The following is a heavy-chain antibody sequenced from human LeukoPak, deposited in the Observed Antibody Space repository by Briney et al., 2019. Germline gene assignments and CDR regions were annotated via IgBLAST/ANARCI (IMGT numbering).Heavy chain of an antibody. Sequence: GASVKVSCKASGYTFTSYDINWVRQATGQGLEWMGWMNPNSGNTGYAQKFQGRVTMTRNTSISTAYMELSSLRSEDTAVYYCARFIVEVPAANGVDYYGMDVWGQGTTVTVSS. CDR3: ARFIVEVPAANGVDYYGMDV. CDR1: GYTFTSYD. V-gene: IGHV1-8*01. CDR2: MNPNSGNT. D-gene: IGHD2-2*01. J-gene: IGHJ6*02.